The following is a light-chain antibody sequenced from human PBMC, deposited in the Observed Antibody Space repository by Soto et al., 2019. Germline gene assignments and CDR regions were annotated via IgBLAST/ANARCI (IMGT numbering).Light chain of an antibody. CDR1: QSIGTW. J-gene: IGKJ1*01. CDR2: DVS. V-gene: IGKV1-5*01. Sequence: DIQMTQSPSTLSASIGDRVTITCRASQSIGTWLAWYQQKPGTAPKLLIYDVSGLQGGVPSRFSGSGSGTEFTLTISRLQPDDLATYYCREYYTYYRTFGQGTKVEFK. CDR3: REYYTYYRT.